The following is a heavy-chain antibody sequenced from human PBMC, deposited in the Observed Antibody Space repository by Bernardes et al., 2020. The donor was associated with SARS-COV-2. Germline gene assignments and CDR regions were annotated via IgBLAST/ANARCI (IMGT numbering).Heavy chain of an antibody. J-gene: IGHJ4*02. V-gene: IGHV3-23*01. CDR2: ISGSGGST. D-gene: IGHD3-16*02. CDR1: GFTFSSYA. Sequence: GGSLRLSCAASGFTFSSYAMSWVRQAPGKGLEWVSAISGSGGSTYYADSVKGRFTISRDNSKNTLYLQMNSLRAEDTAVYYCAKAVRYYDYIWGSYRAPEYFDYWGQGTLVTVSS. CDR3: AKAVRYYDYIWGSYRAPEYFDY.